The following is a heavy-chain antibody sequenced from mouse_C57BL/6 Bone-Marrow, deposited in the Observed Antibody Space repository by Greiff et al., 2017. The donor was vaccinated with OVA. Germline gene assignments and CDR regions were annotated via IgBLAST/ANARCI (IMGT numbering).Heavy chain of an antibody. CDR2: IYPGDGDT. J-gene: IGHJ4*01. CDR1: GYAFSSSW. V-gene: IGHV1-82*01. Sequence: VQLQQSGPELVKPGASVKISCKASGYAFSSSWMNWVKQRPGKGLEWIGRIYPGDGDTNYNGKFKGKATLTADKSSSTAYMQLSSLTSEDSAVYFCARSPLYDYDEGYYAMDYWGQGTSVTVSS. CDR3: ARSPLYDYDEGYYAMDY. D-gene: IGHD2-4*01.